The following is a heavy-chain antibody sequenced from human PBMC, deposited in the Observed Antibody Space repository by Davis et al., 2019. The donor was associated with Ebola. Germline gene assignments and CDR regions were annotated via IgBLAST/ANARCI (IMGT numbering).Heavy chain of an antibody. CDR3: ARVSTFFPRFDT. D-gene: IGHD2/OR15-2a*01. CDR1: DASLSGYY. CDR2: INDMGRT. Sequence: PSETLSLTCAVYDASLSGYYWSWIRQPPGKGLEWIGEINDMGRTNYNPSLKSRITISIDTSRNQFSLKLTSVTAADTAVYYCARVSTFFPRFDTWGQGTLVTVSS. V-gene: IGHV4-34*01. J-gene: IGHJ5*02.